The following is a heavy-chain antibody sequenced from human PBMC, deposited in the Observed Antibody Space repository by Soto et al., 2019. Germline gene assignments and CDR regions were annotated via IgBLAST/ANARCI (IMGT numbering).Heavy chain of an antibody. V-gene: IGHV5-51*01. Sequence: GESLKISCKGSGYSFTSYWIGWVRQMPGKGLELMGIIYPGDSDTRYSPSFQGQVTISADKSINTAYLQWSSLKASDTAMYYCARRQFNYYGSGSDYKENWFDPWGQGTLVTVSA. CDR3: ARRQFNYYGSGSDYKENWFDP. CDR1: GYSFTSYW. J-gene: IGHJ5*02. CDR2: IYPGDSDT. D-gene: IGHD3-10*01.